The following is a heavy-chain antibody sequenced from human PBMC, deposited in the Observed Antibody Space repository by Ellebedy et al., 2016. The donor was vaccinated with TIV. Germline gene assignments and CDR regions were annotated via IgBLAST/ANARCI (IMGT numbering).Heavy chain of an antibody. CDR3: ARDAKYGDYDWCFDL. Sequence: GESLKISCAASGFTVSSNYMSWVRQAPGKGLDWVSVIYSGGSTYYADSVKGRFTISRDNSKNTLYLQMNSLRAEDTAVYYCARDAKYGDYDWCFDLWGRGTLVTVSS. D-gene: IGHD4-17*01. J-gene: IGHJ2*01. CDR2: IYSGGST. V-gene: IGHV3-53*01. CDR1: GFTVSSNY.